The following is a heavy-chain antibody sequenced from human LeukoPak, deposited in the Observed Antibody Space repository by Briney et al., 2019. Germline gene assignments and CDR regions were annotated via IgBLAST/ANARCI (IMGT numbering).Heavy chain of an antibody. CDR3: ARGPDIVVVYDAFDI. D-gene: IGHD2-21*01. V-gene: IGHV4-39*07. J-gene: IGHJ3*02. Sequence: KPSETLSLTCTVSGGSISSSSYYWGWIRQPPGKGLEWIGEINHSGSTNYNPSLKSRVTISVDTSKNQFSLKLSSVTAADTAVYYCARGPDIVVVYDAFDIWGKGTTVIVSS. CDR2: INHSGST. CDR1: GGSISSSSYY.